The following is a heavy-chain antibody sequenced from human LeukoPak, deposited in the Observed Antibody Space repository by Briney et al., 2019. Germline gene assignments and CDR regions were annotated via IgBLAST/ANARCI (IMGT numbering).Heavy chain of an antibody. J-gene: IGHJ5*02. Sequence: PGGSLRLSCAASGFTFSSYGMHWVRQAPGKGLEWVAVISYDGSNKYYADSVKGRFAISRDNSKNTLHLQMNSLRAEDTAVYYCAKNNWFDPWGQGTLVTVSS. CDR1: GFTFSSYG. CDR2: ISYDGSNK. V-gene: IGHV3-30*18. CDR3: AKNNWFDP.